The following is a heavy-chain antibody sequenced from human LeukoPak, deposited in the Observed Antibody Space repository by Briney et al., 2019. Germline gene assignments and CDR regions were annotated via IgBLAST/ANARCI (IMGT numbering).Heavy chain of an antibody. J-gene: IGHJ4*02. CDR3: ITERRVWCGDYFDY. D-gene: IGHD3-10*01. Sequence: GGSLRLSCAVSGFTFSDYYMSWIRQAPGKGQEWVSYISSSGSTIYYADSVKGRFTISRDNAKNSLYLQMNSLKTEDTAVYYCITERRVWCGDYFDYWGQGTRVTVSS. CDR1: GFTFSDYY. V-gene: IGHV3-11*01. CDR2: ISSSGSTI.